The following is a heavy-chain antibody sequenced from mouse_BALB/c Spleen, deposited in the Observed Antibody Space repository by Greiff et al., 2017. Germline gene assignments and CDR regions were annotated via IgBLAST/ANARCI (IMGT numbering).Heavy chain of an antibody. D-gene: IGHD2-4*01. CDR3: TDDYDEKTAWFAY. V-gene: IGHV1-5*01. CDR2: IYPGNSDT. CDR1: GYSFTSYW. J-gene: IGHJ3*01. Sequence: VQLQQSGTVLARPGASVKMSCKASGYSFTSYWMHWVKQRPGQGLEWIGAIYPGNSDTSYNQKFKGKAKLTAVTSASTAYMELSSLTNEDSAVYYCTDDYDEKTAWFAYWGQGTLVTVSA.